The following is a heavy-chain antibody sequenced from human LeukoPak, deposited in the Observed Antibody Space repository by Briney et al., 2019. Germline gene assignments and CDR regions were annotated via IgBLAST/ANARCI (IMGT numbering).Heavy chain of an antibody. J-gene: IGHJ4*02. CDR3: ARQQPQTPYFDH. V-gene: IGHV4-39*01. CDR1: GGSISSSSYY. Sequence: KPSETLSLTCTVSGGSISSSSYYWGWIRQPPGKGLEWIGTIYPGGSTYYNPSLESRVTISVDTSNSQFTLKVTSVSAADTTVYFCARQQPQTPYFDHWGQGILVTVSS. CDR2: IYPGGST. D-gene: IGHD6-13*01.